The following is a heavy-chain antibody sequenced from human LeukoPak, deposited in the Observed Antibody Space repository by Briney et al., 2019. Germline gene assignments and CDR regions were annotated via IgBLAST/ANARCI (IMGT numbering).Heavy chain of an antibody. CDR2: IWYDGSNK. Sequence: GGSLRLSCAASGFTFSSYGMHWVRQAPGKGLERVAVIWYDGSNKYYADSVKGRFTISRDNSKNTLYLQMNSLRAEDTAVYYCARAGYCSGGSGPQKYYYYGMDVWGQGTTVTVSS. J-gene: IGHJ6*02. V-gene: IGHV3-33*01. D-gene: IGHD2-15*01. CDR3: ARAGYCSGGSGPQKYYYYGMDV. CDR1: GFTFSSYG.